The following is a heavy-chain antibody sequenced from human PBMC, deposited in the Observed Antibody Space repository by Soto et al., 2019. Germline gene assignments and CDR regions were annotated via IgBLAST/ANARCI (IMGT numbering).Heavy chain of an antibody. D-gene: IGHD4-17*01. Sequence: GGSLRLSCAASGFTFSGYWMHWVRQAPEKGLVWVSRINSDGSITSYADSVKGRFTISRDNAKNTLYLQMNSLRAEDTAVYYCAREAPYGDPSDYWGQGTLVTVSS. V-gene: IGHV3-74*01. CDR2: INSDGSIT. CDR3: AREAPYGDPSDY. CDR1: GFTFSGYW. J-gene: IGHJ4*02.